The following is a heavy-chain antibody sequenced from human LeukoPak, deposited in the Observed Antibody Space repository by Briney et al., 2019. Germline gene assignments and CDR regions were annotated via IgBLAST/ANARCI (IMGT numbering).Heavy chain of an antibody. Sequence: GGSLRLSCAASGFTFSSYSMNWVRQAPGKGLEWVSAISGSGGNTYYADSVKGRFTISRDNAKNSLYLQMNSLRAEDTAVYYCVRDGSSWGNFDYWGQGTLVSVSS. D-gene: IGHD7-27*01. CDR1: GFTFSSYS. CDR2: ISGSGGNT. CDR3: VRDGSSWGNFDY. V-gene: IGHV3-21*01. J-gene: IGHJ4*02.